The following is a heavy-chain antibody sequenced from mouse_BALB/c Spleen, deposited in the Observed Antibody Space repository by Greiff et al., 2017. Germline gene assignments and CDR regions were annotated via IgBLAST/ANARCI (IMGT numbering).Heavy chain of an antibody. V-gene: IGHV1-5*01. CDR1: GYTFTSYW. Sequence: VQLQQSGTVLARPGASVKMSCKASGYTFTSYWMHWVKQRPGQGLEWIGAIYPGNSDTSYNQKFKGKAKLTAVTSTSTAYMELSSLTNEDSAVYYCTRLRSRDWYFDVWGAGTTVTVSS. CDR2: IYPGNSDT. CDR3: TRLRSRDWYFDV. J-gene: IGHJ1*01.